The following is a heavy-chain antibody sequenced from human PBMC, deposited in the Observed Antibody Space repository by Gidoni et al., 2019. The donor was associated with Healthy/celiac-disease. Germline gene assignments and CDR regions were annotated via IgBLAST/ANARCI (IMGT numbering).Heavy chain of an antibody. CDR1: GFTFSSYA. Sequence: EVQLLESGGGLVQPGGSLRLSCAASGFTFSSYAMSWVRQAPGKGLEWVSASSGSGGSTYYADSVKCRFTIARDNSKNTLYLQMNSLRAEDTAVYYCAKSRAVAKYYFDYWGQGTLVTVSS. CDR2: SSGSGGST. V-gene: IGHV3-23*01. CDR3: AKSRAVAKYYFDY. J-gene: IGHJ4*02. D-gene: IGHD6-19*01.